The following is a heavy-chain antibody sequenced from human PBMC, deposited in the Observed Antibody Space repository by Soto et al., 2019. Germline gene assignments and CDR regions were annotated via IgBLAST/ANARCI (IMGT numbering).Heavy chain of an antibody. Sequence: SETLSLTCALYTGSFSTYYGNWIRQPPGKGLEWIGESNHSGTTNYNPSLKSRVTISVDTSKNQFSLRLTSVTAADTAVYYCARGSTFWSGYSSFGMDVWGQGTTVTVSS. CDR2: SNHSGTT. CDR3: ARGSTFWSGYSSFGMDV. CDR1: TGSFSTYY. D-gene: IGHD3-3*01. V-gene: IGHV4-34*01. J-gene: IGHJ6*02.